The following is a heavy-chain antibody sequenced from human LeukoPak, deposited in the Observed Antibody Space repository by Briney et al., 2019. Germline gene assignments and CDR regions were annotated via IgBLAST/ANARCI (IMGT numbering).Heavy chain of an antibody. Sequence: ASVKVSCKASGYTFTSYDINWVRQATGQGLEWMGWMNPNSGNTGYAQKFQGRVTITTDESTSTAYMELSSLRSEDTAVYYCARGARGTAATNWFDPWGQGTLVTVSS. J-gene: IGHJ5*02. D-gene: IGHD2-15*01. CDR2: MNPNSGNT. V-gene: IGHV1-8*01. CDR1: GYTFTSYD. CDR3: ARGARGTAATNWFDP.